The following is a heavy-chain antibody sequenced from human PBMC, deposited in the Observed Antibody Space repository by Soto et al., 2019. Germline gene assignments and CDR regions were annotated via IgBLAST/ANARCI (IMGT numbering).Heavy chain of an antibody. CDR2: FDPEDVET. CDR1: GYTLSKLY. D-gene: IGHD2-8*01. J-gene: IGHJ5*02. CDR3: ATRGVDCSNGVCRLTRRWFDP. Sequence: GASVKFSCKVSGYTLSKLYIHWVRQAPGKGLEWMGGFDPEDVETGFAQKFQGRVTMTGDTSADTAYMELNSLRSDDTAVYYCATRGVDCSNGVCRLTRRWFDPWGQGTLVTVSS. V-gene: IGHV1-24*01.